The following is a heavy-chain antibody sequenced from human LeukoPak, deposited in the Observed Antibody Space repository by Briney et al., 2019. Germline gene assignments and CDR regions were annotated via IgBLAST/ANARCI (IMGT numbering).Heavy chain of an antibody. CDR3: ARSGSYLFDAFDI. J-gene: IGHJ3*02. D-gene: IGHD1-26*01. CDR1: GFSFSRYS. V-gene: IGHV3-21*01. CDR2: IRSSSSYI. Sequence: GGSLRLSCAASGFSFSRYSMNWVRQAPGKGLEWVSFIRSSSSYIYYADSVKGRFTVSRDNAKNSLYLQMNSLRAEDTAVYYCARSGSYLFDAFDIWGQGTMVTVSS.